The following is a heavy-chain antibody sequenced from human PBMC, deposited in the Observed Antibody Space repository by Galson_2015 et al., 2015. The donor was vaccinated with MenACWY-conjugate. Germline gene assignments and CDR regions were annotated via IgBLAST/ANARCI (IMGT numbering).Heavy chain of an antibody. CDR3: ARHPPGGRGMDV. CDR2: ISPIDSKT. D-gene: IGHD1-26*01. J-gene: IGHJ6*02. CDR1: GYNFLTYW. V-gene: IGHV5-51*01. Sequence: QSGAEVTKPGESLTISWMASGYNFLTYWVGWVRQVPGKGLEWVGLISPIDSKTRYSPAFEGRVTISAHNSITTAYLQWNSLQASDTAMYYCARHPPGGRGMDVWGQGTTVTVSS.